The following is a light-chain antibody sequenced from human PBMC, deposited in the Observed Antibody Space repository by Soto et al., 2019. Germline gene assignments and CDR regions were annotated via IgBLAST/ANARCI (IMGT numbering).Light chain of an antibody. CDR2: DVS. Sequence: QSALTQPRSVSGSPGQSVTISCAGSSSDVGGRDYVSWYQQHPGKAPQLMIYDVSKRPSGVPDRFSGSKSGNTASLTVSGLQAEDEADYYCSSYAGSSNVFGTGTKVTVL. CDR3: SSYAGSSNV. V-gene: IGLV2-11*01. J-gene: IGLJ1*01. CDR1: SSDVGGRDY.